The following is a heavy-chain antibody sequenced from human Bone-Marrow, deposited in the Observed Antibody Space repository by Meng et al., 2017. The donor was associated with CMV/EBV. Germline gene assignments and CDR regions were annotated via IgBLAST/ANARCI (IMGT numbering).Heavy chain of an antibody. CDR2: IKPNSGGT. CDR3: AGSNDYYDSSGYGGDAFDF. Sequence: ASVKDSCKASGYTFTGYYMHWVRQAPGQGLEWMGGIKPNSGGTNYAQKFQGRVTMTRDKSISKAYMELSRRRSDDTAVDYCAGSNDYYDSSGYGGDAFDFWGQGTMVTVSS. V-gene: IGHV1-2*02. CDR1: GYTFTGYY. D-gene: IGHD3-22*01. J-gene: IGHJ3*01.